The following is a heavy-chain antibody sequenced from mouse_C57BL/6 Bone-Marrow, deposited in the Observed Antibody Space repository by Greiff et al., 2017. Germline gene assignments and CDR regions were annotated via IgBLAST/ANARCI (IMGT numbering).Heavy chain of an antibody. CDR1: GYTFTSYW. V-gene: IGHV1-55*01. J-gene: IGHJ1*03. D-gene: IGHD1-1*01. Sequence: QVQLQQPGAELVKPGASVKLSCKASGYTFTSYWITWVKQRPGQGLAWIGDIYPGSGSTIYNEKFKGKATLTVDTSSSTAYMQLSSLTSEDSAVYNCARPYLSNYWYFEVWSTGTTVTISS. CDR2: IYPGSGST. CDR3: ARPYLSNYWYFEV.